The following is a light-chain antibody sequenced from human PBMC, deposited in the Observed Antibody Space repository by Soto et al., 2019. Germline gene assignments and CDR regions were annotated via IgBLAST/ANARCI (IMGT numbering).Light chain of an antibody. V-gene: IGKV3-15*01. CDR1: QSVSSN. Sequence: EIVMTPSPAAPSLSPREKATPLSRGSQSVSSNLAWYQQKPGQAPRLLIYGASTRATGIPARFSGSGSGTEFTLTISSLQSEDFAVYYCQQYNNWPPWTFGQGTKVDIK. CDR2: GAS. J-gene: IGKJ1*01. CDR3: QQYNNWPPWT.